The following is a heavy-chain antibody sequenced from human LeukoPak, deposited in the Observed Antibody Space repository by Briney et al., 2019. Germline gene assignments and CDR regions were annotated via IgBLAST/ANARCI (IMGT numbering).Heavy chain of an antibody. D-gene: IGHD3-3*01. CDR3: ARYFWSGYSPDY. CDR1: GFTFSSYS. V-gene: IGHV3-21*01. CDR2: ISSSSSYI. Sequence: PGGSLRLSCAASGFTFSSYSMNWVRQAPGKGLEWVSSISSSSSYIYYADSVKGRFTISRDSAKNSLYLQMNSLRAEDTAVYYCARYFWSGYSPDYWGQGTLVTVSS. J-gene: IGHJ4*02.